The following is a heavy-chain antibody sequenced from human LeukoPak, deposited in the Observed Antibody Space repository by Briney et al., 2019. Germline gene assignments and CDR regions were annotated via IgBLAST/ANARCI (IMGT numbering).Heavy chain of an antibody. J-gene: IGHJ4*02. V-gene: IGHV3-23*01. CDR2: ISGSGGST. D-gene: IGHD3-22*01. CDR3: STPITMISEGRDY. Sequence: GGSLRLSCAASGFTFSSYTMSWVRQAPGKGLEWVSAISGSGGSTYYADSVKGRFTISRDNSKNTLYLQMNSLRAEDTAVYYCSTPITMISEGRDYWGQGTLITVSS. CDR1: GFTFSSYT.